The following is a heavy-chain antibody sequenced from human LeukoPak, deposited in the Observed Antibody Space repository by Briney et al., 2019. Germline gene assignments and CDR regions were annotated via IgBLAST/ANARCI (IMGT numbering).Heavy chain of an antibody. CDR1: GFTFSSYA. J-gene: IGHJ4*02. Sequence: GGSLTLSCAASGFTFSSYAMSWIRQAPGKGLEWVSDISGSTYYADSLKGRFTISRDNSKNTLYLQMNSLRAEDTAVYYCARVTCSGGSWSNFDFWGQGTLVTVSS. V-gene: IGHV3-23*01. CDR2: ISGST. D-gene: IGHD2-15*01. CDR3: ARVTCSGGSWSNFDF.